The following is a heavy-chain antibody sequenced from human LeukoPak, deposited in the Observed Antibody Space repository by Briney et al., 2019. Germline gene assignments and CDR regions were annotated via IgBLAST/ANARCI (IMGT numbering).Heavy chain of an antibody. V-gene: IGHV1-69*02. CDR2: IIPLRNLA. CDR1: GGDFNSHI. Sequence: ASVKVSCKASGGDFNSHIINWVRQAPGQGLEWMGRIIPLRNLANHAHQFQGRVIITTDKSRRTVHMELSSLTSDDTAVYYCARGKYCSGGECYSVRTSYDGFDSWGQGTVVSVSS. D-gene: IGHD2-15*01. J-gene: IGHJ5*01. CDR3: ARGKYCSGGECYSVRTSYDGFDS.